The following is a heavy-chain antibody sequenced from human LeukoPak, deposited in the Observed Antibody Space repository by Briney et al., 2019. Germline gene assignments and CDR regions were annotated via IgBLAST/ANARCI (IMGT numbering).Heavy chain of an antibody. V-gene: IGHV4-59*08. Sequence: PSETLSLTCTVSGGSISTYYWSWIRQPPGKGLEWIGYTYYSGSTNYNPSLKSRVTISVDTSKNQISLRLSSVTAADTAVYYCARLIHGSGSYFTSFDPWGQGTLVTVSS. CDR2: TYYSGST. CDR1: GGSISTYY. CDR3: ARLIHGSGSYFTSFDP. J-gene: IGHJ5*02. D-gene: IGHD3-10*01.